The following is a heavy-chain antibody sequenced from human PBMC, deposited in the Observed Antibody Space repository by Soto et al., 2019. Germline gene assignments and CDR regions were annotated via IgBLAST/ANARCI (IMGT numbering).Heavy chain of an antibody. D-gene: IGHD3-3*01. J-gene: IGHJ5*02. V-gene: IGHV3-23*01. Sequence: GGSLRLSCAAAGFTFSDYAMNWVRQAPGKGLEWVSAISGSGANTYYADSVKGRFTIPRDNSKNMLYLQMNSLRDEDTAVYYCANGRFLEWLLPDNWFDPWGQGTQVTVSS. CDR2: ISGSGANT. CDR1: GFTFSDYA. CDR3: ANGRFLEWLLPDNWFDP.